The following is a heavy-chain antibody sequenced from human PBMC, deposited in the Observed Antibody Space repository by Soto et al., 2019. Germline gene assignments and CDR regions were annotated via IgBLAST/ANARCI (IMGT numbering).Heavy chain of an antibody. CDR3: ARSWGYYFDY. CDR2: ISYSGST. CDR1: GGSISSGGYY. V-gene: IGHV4-31*03. D-gene: IGHD3-16*01. J-gene: IGHJ4*02. Sequence: SETLSLTCTVSGGSISSGGYYWSWIRQHPGTGLEWIGHISYSGSTYYNTSLKSRVTISVDTSKNQFSLKLSSVTAADTAVYYCARSWGYYFDYWGQGTLVTVSS.